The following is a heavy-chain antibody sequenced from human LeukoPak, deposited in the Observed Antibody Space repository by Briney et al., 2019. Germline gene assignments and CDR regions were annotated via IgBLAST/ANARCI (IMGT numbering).Heavy chain of an antibody. D-gene: IGHD2-15*01. Sequence: PGGSLRLSCAASGFTFSSYAMSWVRQAPGKGLEWVSAISGSGGSTYYADSVKGRFTISRDNSKNTLYLQMNSLRAEDTAVYYCARDDHGVGCSDGSCPTDYWGQGTLVTVSS. J-gene: IGHJ4*02. CDR3: ARDDHGVGCSDGSCPTDY. CDR1: GFTFSSYA. CDR2: ISGSGGST. V-gene: IGHV3-23*01.